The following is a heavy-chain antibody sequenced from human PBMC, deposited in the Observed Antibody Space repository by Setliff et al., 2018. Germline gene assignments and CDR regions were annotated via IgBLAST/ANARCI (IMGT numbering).Heavy chain of an antibody. CDR2: INHSGST. Sequence: ASETLSLTCAVYGGSFSGYYWSWIRQPPGKGLEWIGEINHSGSTNYNPSLKSRVTISVDTPKNQFSLKLTSVTAADTAVYYCARRPLYHYDFWSNWFDPWGQGTLVTVSS. CDR3: ARRPLYHYDFWSNWFDP. V-gene: IGHV4-34*01. CDR1: GGSFSGYY. D-gene: IGHD3-3*01. J-gene: IGHJ5*02.